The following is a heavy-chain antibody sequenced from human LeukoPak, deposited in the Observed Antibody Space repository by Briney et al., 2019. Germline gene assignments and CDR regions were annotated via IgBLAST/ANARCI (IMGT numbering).Heavy chain of an antibody. CDR1: GGTFSSYT. CDR2: IIPILGIA. Sequence: SSVKVPCKASGGTFSSYTISWVRQAPGQGLEWMGRIIPILGIANYAQKFQGRVTITADKSTSTAYMELSSLRSEDTAVYYCARYDRTASFDPWGQGTLVTVSS. D-gene: IGHD3-3*01. CDR3: ARYDRTASFDP. V-gene: IGHV1-69*02. J-gene: IGHJ5*02.